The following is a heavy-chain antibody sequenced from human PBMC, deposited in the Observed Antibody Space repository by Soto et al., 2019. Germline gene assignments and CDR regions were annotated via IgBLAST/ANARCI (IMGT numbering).Heavy chain of an antibody. D-gene: IGHD1-1*01. CDR1: GFTFSSYW. CDR2: INLDGSEK. V-gene: IGHV3-7*05. Sequence: EGQLVESGGGLVQPGGSLRLSCQVSGFTFSSYWMTWVRRAPGKGLEWVANINLDGSEKYYVEAVKGRFTISRDNAKNSLDLDLRDLRDNDTAVYYCARGAMAGNEVPGDWGQGTLVTVSS. CDR3: ARGAMAGNEVPGD. J-gene: IGHJ1*01.